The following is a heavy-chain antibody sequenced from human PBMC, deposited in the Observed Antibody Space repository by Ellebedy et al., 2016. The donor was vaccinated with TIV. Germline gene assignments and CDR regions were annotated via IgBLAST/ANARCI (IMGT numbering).Heavy chain of an antibody. V-gene: IGHV4-38-2*02. D-gene: IGHD3-22*01. Sequence: SETLSLXXTVSGYSISSGYYWGWIRQPPGKGLEWIGSIYHSGSTYYNPSLKSRVTISVDTSKNQFSLKLSSVTAADTAVYYCARDPTPYDSSEKLDYWGQGTPVTVSS. J-gene: IGHJ4*02. CDR2: IYHSGST. CDR3: ARDPTPYDSSEKLDY. CDR1: GYSISSGYY.